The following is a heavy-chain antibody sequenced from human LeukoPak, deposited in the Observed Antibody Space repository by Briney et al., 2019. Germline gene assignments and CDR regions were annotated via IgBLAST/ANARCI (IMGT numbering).Heavy chain of an antibody. V-gene: IGHV3-30*18. Sequence: GGSLRLSCAASRFTFSVYGMHWVRQAPGKGLEWVAFISYDGSNEYYADSVKGRFTISRDNSKYTLHLQMNSLRAEDTAVYSCAKDRSSYYYYGMDVWGQGTTVTVSS. D-gene: IGHD3-10*01. CDR1: RFTFSVYG. CDR2: ISYDGSNE. CDR3: AKDRSSYYYYGMDV. J-gene: IGHJ6*02.